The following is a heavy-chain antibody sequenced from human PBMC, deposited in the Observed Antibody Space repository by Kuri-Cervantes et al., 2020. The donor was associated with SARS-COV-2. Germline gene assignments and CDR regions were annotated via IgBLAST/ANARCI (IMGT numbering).Heavy chain of an antibody. D-gene: IGHD2-2*01. CDR3: ARKGVVVPTPVDYYYAMDV. CDR2: IGTNNGNK. V-gene: IGHV1-18*01. Sequence: ASVKVSCKVSGYSLTNYDMIWVRQAPGQGLEWMGWIGTNNGNKVYAQKFQGRVTMTTDTSTNTASMELTSLRSDDTAVYYCARKGVVVPTPVDYYYAMDVWGQGTTVTVSS. J-gene: IGHJ6*02. CDR1: GYSLTNYD.